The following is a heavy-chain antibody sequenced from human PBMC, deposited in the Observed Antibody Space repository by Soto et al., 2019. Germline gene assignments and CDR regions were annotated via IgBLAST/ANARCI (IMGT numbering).Heavy chain of an antibody. CDR3: AKGFGISWQYYFDY. CDR2: IRGSGAGT. Sequence: EVQLLESGGGLAQPGGSLRLSCAASGFTFNPYAMNWVRQAPGKGREWVSTIRGSGAGTYYADSVKGRFTISRDNSKNTLYLQMNSLRAEDTAVYFCAKGFGISWQYYFDYWGQGTLVTVSS. D-gene: IGHD6-13*01. J-gene: IGHJ4*02. CDR1: GFTFNPYA. V-gene: IGHV3-23*01.